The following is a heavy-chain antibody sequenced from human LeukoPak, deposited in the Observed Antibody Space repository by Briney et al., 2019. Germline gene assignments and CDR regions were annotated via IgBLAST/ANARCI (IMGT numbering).Heavy chain of an antibody. J-gene: IGHJ3*02. CDR2: INHSGST. Sequence: PSETLSLTCAVYGGSFSGYYWSWIRQPPGKGLEWIGEINHSGSTNYNPSLKSRVTISVDTSKNQFSLKLSSVTAADTAVYYCARRWRGIAAAGTSHAFDIWGQGTMVTVSS. D-gene: IGHD6-13*01. CDR3: ARRWRGIAAAGTSHAFDI. CDR1: GGSFSGYY. V-gene: IGHV4-34*01.